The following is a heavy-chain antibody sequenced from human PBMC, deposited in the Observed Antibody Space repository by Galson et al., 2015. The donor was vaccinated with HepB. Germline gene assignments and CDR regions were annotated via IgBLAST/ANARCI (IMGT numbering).Heavy chain of an antibody. CDR1: GYTFTSYG. J-gene: IGHJ4*02. D-gene: IGHD6-13*01. CDR3: ARDRPHLPYSSTWYFDF. V-gene: IGHV1-18*04. CDR2: ISVYNGNT. Sequence: QSGAEVKKAGASVKVSCKASGYTFTSYGISWVRQAPGQGLEWLGWISVYNGNTNYAQNLQDRVSMTTDTSKSTAYMELRSLRSDDTAVYYCARDRPHLPYSSTWYFDFWGQGTQVTVSS.